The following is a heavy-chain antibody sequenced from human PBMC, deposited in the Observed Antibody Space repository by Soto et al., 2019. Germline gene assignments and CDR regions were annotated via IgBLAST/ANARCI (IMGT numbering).Heavy chain of an antibody. D-gene: IGHD1-26*01. V-gene: IGHV4-39*01. CDR2: IYYSGST. Sequence: SETLSLTCTVSGGSISSSSYYWGWIRQPPGKGLEWIGSIYYSGSTYYNPSLKSRVTISVDTSKNQFSLKLSSVTAADTAVYYCARLGGSYYFDYWGQGTLVTVS. CDR1: GGSISSSSYY. J-gene: IGHJ4*02. CDR3: ARLGGSYYFDY.